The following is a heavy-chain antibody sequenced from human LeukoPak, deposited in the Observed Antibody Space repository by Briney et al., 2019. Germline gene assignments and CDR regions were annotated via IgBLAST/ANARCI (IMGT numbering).Heavy chain of an antibody. D-gene: IGHD2-8*01. CDR3: ASGGMGARKLYSDPFHY. CDR1: GFTVSSNY. J-gene: IGHJ4*02. CDR2: IYSAGIT. V-gene: IGHV3-53*01. Sequence: GGSLRLTCAASGFTVSSNYISWVRQAPKKGLEWVSIIYSAGITYYADSVRGRFTISRDSSKNTVCLQMNSLRAEDTAVYYCASGGMGARKLYSDPFHYWGQGTLVTVSS.